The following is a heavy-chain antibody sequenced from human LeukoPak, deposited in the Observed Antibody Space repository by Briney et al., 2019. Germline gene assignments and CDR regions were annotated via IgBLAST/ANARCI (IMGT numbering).Heavy chain of an antibody. J-gene: IGHJ4*02. V-gene: IGHV3-23*01. Sequence: GGSLRLSCAASGFTFSSYAMSWVRQAPGKGLEWVSAISGSGGSTYYADSVKGRFTISRDNSKNTLYLQMNSLRAEDTAVYYCARDPTPSFGVVPYYFDYWGQGTLVTVSS. CDR3: ARDPTPSFGVVPYYFDY. CDR1: GFTFSSYA. CDR2: ISGSGGST. D-gene: IGHD3-3*01.